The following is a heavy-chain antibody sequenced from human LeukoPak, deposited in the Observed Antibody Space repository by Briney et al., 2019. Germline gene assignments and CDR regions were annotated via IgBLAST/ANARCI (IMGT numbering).Heavy chain of an antibody. J-gene: IGHJ5*02. CDR2: INPNSGGT. V-gene: IGHV1-2*02. Sequence: ASVKVSCKASGYTFTGYYMHWVRQAPGQGLEWMGWINPNSGGTNYAQKFQGRVTMTRDTSISTAYMELSRLTSDDTAVYYCARDPFSSGWYDHWGQGTLVTVSS. CDR3: ARDPFSSGWYDH. D-gene: IGHD6-19*01. CDR1: GYTFTGYY.